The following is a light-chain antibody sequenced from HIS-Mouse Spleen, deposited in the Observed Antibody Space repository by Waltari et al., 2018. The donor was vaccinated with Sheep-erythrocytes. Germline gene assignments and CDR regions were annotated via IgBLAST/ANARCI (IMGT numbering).Light chain of an antibody. Sequence: SYELTQPPSVSVPPGQTLSITCSGDKWGDKHACWYQQKPGQSPVLVIYQDSKRPSGIPERFSGSNSGNTATLTISGTQAMDEADYYCQAWDSSTAVFGGGTKLTVL. J-gene: IGLJ2*01. CDR1: KWGDKH. CDR3: QAWDSSTAV. CDR2: QDS. V-gene: IGLV3-1*01.